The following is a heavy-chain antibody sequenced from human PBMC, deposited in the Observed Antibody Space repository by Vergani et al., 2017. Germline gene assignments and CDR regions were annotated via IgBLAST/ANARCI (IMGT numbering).Heavy chain of an antibody. Sequence: QVQLQESGPGLVKPSQTLSLTCTVSGGSISSGSYYWSWIRQPAGTGLEWIGRIYTSGSTNYNPSLKSRVTISVETSKNQFSLKLSSVTAADTAVYYCARDLMAYYYDSSGSTLYWYFDLWGRGTLVTVSS. J-gene: IGHJ2*01. CDR2: IYTSGST. D-gene: IGHD3-22*01. CDR3: ARDLMAYYYDSSGSTLYWYFDL. CDR1: GGSISSGSYY. V-gene: IGHV4-61*02.